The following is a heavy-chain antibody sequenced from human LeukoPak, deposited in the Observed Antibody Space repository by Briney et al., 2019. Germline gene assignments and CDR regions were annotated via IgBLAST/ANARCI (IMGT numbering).Heavy chain of an antibody. J-gene: IGHJ4*02. D-gene: IGHD1-26*01. V-gene: IGHV1-18*01. Sequence: ASVKVSCKASGYTFTSYGISWVRQAPGQGLEWMGWISAYNGNTNYAQKLQGRVTMATDTSTSTAYMELRSLRSDDTAVYYCARTAVGATDFDYWGQGTLVTVSS. CDR3: ARTAVGATDFDY. CDR2: ISAYNGNT. CDR1: GYTFTSYG.